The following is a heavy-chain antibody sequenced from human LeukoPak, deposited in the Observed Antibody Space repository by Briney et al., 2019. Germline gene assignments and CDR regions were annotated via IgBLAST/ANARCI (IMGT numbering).Heavy chain of an antibody. CDR1: GGSISSSSYY. V-gene: IGHV4-39*01. Sequence: NSSETLSLTCTVSGGSISSSSYYWGWIRQPPGKGLEWIGSIYYSGSTYYNPSLKSRVTISVDTSKNQFSLKLSSVTAADTAVYYCARRRGYCSNTSCFPYYFDYWGQGTLVSVSS. CDR3: ARRRGYCSNTSCFPYYFDY. D-gene: IGHD2-2*01. J-gene: IGHJ4*02. CDR2: IYYSGST.